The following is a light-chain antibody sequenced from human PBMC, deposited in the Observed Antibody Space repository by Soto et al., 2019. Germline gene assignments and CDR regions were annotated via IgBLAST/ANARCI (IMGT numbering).Light chain of an antibody. CDR2: GAS. CDR1: QSVSSSY. Sequence: EIVLTQSPGTLSLSPGERATLSCRASQSVSSSYLVWYQQTPGQAPRLLIYGASSRATGITDRFSGSRSGTDFTLTISRLEPEAFAVYYCQQYGSSPYTFGQGTKLEIK. CDR3: QQYGSSPYT. J-gene: IGKJ2*01. V-gene: IGKV3-20*01.